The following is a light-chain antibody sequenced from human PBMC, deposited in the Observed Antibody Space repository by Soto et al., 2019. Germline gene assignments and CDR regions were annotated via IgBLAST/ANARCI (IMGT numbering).Light chain of an antibody. V-gene: IGKV1-39*01. CDR1: QTIRSH. J-gene: IGKJ4*01. Sequence: DIQMTQFPSSLSASVGDRGTITCRASQTIRSHLNWYQQKPGEAPKXVIYATSTLQSGVPSRFNGSVSGTDFTLSISSLQPEDVATYYCQQTYRTPLTFGGGTKVDIK. CDR2: ATS. CDR3: QQTYRTPLT.